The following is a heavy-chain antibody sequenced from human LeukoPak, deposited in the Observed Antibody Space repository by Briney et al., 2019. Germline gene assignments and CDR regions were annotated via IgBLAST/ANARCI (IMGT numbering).Heavy chain of an antibody. D-gene: IGHD3-10*01. J-gene: IGHJ4*02. CDR1: GFTFSSYA. CDR3: ANLGSGRVTDY. CDR2: ISYDGSNK. V-gene: IGHV3-30-3*01. Sequence: GALRLSCAASGFTFSSYAMHWVRQAPGKGLEWVAVISYDGSNKYYADSVKGRFTISRDNSKNTLYLQMNSLRAEDTAVYYCANLGSGRVTDYWGQGTLVTVSS.